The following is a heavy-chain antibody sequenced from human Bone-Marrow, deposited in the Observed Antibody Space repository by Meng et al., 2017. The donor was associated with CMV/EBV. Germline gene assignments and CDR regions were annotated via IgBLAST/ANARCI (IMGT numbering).Heavy chain of an antibody. J-gene: IGHJ3*02. Sequence: GESLKISCAASGFTFSSYWMHWVRQAPGKGLVWVSRINRDGSSTSYADSVKGRFTISRDNAKNTLYLQMNSLRAEDTAVYYWARDQGSSWYLGCAFDTWGQGTMVTVSS. CDR2: INRDGSST. CDR3: ARDQGSSWYLGCAFDT. CDR1: GFTFSSYW. V-gene: IGHV3-74*01. D-gene: IGHD6-13*01.